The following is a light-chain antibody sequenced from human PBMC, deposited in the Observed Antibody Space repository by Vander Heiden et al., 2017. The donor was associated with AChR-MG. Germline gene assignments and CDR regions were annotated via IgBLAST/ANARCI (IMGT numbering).Light chain of an antibody. Sequence: QSVLTQPPLVSGAPGQRVTISCTGTSSNIGAAYDVHWYQHLPGTAPKLLIYGNSNRPSGVPDRFSASKSDTSASLAVTGLHPDDEAVYYCQSYDVSLSAAVFGGGTKLTVL. J-gene: IGLJ2*01. CDR2: GNS. CDR3: QSYDVSLSAAV. CDR1: SSNIGAAYD. V-gene: IGLV1-40*01.